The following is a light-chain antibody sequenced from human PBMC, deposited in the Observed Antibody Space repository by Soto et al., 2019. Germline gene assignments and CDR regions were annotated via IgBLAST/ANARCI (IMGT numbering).Light chain of an antibody. CDR1: SSDVGGYNF. CDR2: EVS. Sequence: QSALTQPPSASGSPGQSVTISCTGTSSDVGGYNFVSWYQQHPGKAPKLIIYEVSKRPSGVPDRFSGSKSGNTASLTVSGLQAEDEADYYCSSYAGSNNRYVFGTGTKVTVL. V-gene: IGLV2-8*01. CDR3: SSYAGSNNRYV. J-gene: IGLJ1*01.